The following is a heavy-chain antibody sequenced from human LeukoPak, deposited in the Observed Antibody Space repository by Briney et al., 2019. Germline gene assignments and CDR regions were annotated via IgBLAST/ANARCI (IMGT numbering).Heavy chain of an antibody. Sequence: ASVKVSCKASGYSFTGYYIHWVRQAPGQGLEWMGWINPIGGVTNYAQKFQGRVTMTRDTSITTAYMEMSSLRSDDTAVYYCARDNGRGYPVYFGYWGQGTLVAVSS. D-gene: IGHD3-22*01. J-gene: IGHJ4*02. CDR2: INPIGGVT. CDR1: GYSFTGYY. CDR3: ARDNGRGYPVYFGY. V-gene: IGHV1-2*02.